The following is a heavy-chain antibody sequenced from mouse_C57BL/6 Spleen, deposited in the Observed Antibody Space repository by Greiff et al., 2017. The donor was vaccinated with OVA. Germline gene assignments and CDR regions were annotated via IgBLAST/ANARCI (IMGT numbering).Heavy chain of an antibody. J-gene: IGHJ1*03. CDR2: IRSKSNNYAT. CDR1: GFSFNTYA. V-gene: IGHV10-1*01. CDR3: VRERPQGYSNYHWYFDV. Sequence: VQLQQSGGGLVQPKGSLKLSCAASGFSFNTYALNWVRQAPGKGLEWVARIRSKSNNYATYYADSVKDRFTISRDDSESMLYLQMNNLKTEDTAMYYSVRERPQGYSNYHWYFDVWGTGTTVTVSS. D-gene: IGHD2-5*01.